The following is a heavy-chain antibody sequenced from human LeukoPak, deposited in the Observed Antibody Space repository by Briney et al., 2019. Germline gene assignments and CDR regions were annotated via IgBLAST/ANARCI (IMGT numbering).Heavy chain of an antibody. Sequence: ASVKVSCMASGYTFTNYYMHWVRQAPGQGLEWMGIINPITGTTTYAQKFQGRVTMTRDTSTGTVYMELSSLRSEDTAVYYCAREEPLTAATGRGAFDYWGPGTLVTVSS. CDR3: AREEPLTAATGRGAFDY. D-gene: IGHD6-13*01. CDR2: INPITGTT. CDR1: GYTFTNYY. V-gene: IGHV1-46*01. J-gene: IGHJ4*02.